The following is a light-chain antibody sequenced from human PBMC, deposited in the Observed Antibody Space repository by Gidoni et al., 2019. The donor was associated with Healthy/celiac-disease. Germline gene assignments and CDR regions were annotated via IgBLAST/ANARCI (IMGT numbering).Light chain of an antibody. CDR2: WAS. CDR1: QSVLYSSNNKNY. CDR3: QQYYSTPET. V-gene: IGKV4-1*01. Sequence: DIVMTQSPASLAVSLGERATINCKSSQSVLYSSNNKNYLAWYQQKPGQPPKLLIYWASTRESGVPDRFSGSGSGTDFTLTISSLQAEDVAVYYCQQYYSTPETFXQXTKVEIK. J-gene: IGKJ1*01.